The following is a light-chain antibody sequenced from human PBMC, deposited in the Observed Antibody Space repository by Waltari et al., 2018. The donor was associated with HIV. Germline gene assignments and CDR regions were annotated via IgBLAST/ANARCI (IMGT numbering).Light chain of an antibody. CDR3: QAWDSDTPKV. Sequence: SYELTQPPSVSVSPGQPASIPCSGDKLGDKYACWYQQKPGQSPVLVIYKDGKRPSGIPERFSGFNSGNTATLTISGTQAMDEADYYCQAWDSDTPKVFGGGTKLTVL. V-gene: IGLV3-1*01. CDR1: KLGDKY. J-gene: IGLJ2*01. CDR2: KDG.